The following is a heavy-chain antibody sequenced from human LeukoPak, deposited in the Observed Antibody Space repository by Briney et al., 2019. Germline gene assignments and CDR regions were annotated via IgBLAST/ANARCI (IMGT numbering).Heavy chain of an antibody. Sequence: SQTLSLTCVVSGDSVSSKNGAWNWIRQSPSRGLEWLGRTYYRSKWYNDYAESMEGRMTISQDTSKNRYSLHLTSVTPDDTAVYYCARDFGTTVWDTFDYWGQGTLVTVSS. V-gene: IGHV6-1*01. CDR2: TYYRSKWYN. CDR3: ARDFGTTVWDTFDY. J-gene: IGHJ4*02. D-gene: IGHD5-18*01. CDR1: GDSVSSKNGA.